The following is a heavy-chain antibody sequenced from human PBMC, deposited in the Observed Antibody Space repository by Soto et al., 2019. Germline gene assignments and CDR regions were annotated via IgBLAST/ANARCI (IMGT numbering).Heavy chain of an antibody. V-gene: IGHV1-18*01. J-gene: IGHJ3*02. CDR1: GYTFTSYG. Sequence: ASVKVSCKASGYTFTSYGISWVRQAPGQGLEWMGWISAYNGNTNYAQKLQGRVTMTTDTSTSTAYMELRSLRSDDTAVYYCARVDKRRYYYDSSGYPDAFDIWG. D-gene: IGHD3-22*01. CDR2: ISAYNGNT. CDR3: ARVDKRRYYYDSSGYPDAFDI.